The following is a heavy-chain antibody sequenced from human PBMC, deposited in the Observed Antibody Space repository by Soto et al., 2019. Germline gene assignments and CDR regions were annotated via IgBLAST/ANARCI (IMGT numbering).Heavy chain of an antibody. CDR2: TFSHAEK. CDR1: GFSLWNARMG. D-gene: IGHD3-16*02. J-gene: IGHJ4*02. V-gene: IGHV2-26*01. CDR3: VAEQQDYDYVWKTYRYSGFEY. Sequence: QVTLKESGPALVKPTETLTLTCTVAGFSLWNARMGVSWIRQPLGKALEWLAQTFSHAEKSYSTSLKSRLTISKVPFKSQVVLTMSDMDHVDTTTYYCVAEQQDYDYVWKTYRYSGFEYWGQGTLVTVSS.